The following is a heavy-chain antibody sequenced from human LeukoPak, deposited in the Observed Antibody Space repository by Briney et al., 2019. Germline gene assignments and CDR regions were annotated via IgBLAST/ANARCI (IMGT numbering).Heavy chain of an antibody. CDR3: ARELLGYCSSTSCYWFDS. J-gene: IGHJ5*01. Sequence: SETLSLTCTVSGGSISSYYWSWIRQPAGKGLEWIGRIYTSGSTNYNPSLKSRVTMSVDTSKNQFSLKLSSVTAADTAVYYCARELLGYCSSTSCYWFDSWGQGTLVTVSS. D-gene: IGHD2-2*01. CDR1: GGSISSYY. V-gene: IGHV4-4*07. CDR2: IYTSGST.